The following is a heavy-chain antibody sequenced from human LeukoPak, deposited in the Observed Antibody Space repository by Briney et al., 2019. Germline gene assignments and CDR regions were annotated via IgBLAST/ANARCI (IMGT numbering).Heavy chain of an antibody. CDR1: GFTVSNNY. CDR2: MYYSGST. Sequence: GSLRLSCAGSGFTVSNNYMSWIRQPPGKRLEWIGYMYYSGSTKYNPSLESRVTISADGSKKQFSLRLSSVTAADTAVYYCARSVVVAGFVSDYYYYGMDVWGQGTTVTVSS. J-gene: IGHJ6*02. CDR3: ARSVVVAGFVSDYYYYGMDV. V-gene: IGHV4-59*08. D-gene: IGHD6-19*01.